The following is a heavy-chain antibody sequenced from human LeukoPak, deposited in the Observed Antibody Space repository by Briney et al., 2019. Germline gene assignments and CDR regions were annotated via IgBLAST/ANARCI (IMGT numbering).Heavy chain of an antibody. CDR3: ARDGINTAMITYFDY. CDR1: GYTFTSYD. J-gene: IGHJ4*02. V-gene: IGHV1-69*13. CDR2: IIPIFGTA. Sequence: SVKVSCKASGYTFTSYDINWVRQAPGQGLEWMGGIIPIFGTANYAQKFQGRVTITADESTNTAYMELSSLRSEDTAVYYCARDGINTAMITYFDYWGQGTLVTVSS. D-gene: IGHD5-18*01.